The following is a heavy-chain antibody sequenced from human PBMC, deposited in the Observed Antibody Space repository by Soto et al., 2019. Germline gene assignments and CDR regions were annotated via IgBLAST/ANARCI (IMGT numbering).Heavy chain of an antibody. V-gene: IGHV1-18*01. Sequence: QLQMVQSGAEVKQPGASVKISCKTSGYTFSSYSINWVRQAPGQGLAWMAWISTTSGNTHYAERVQGRVTVTLDKSARTAFMEMWGLTSDDTAVYFCARDNGYYDFWGQGTLVTVSS. CDR1: GYTFSSYS. CDR3: ARDNGYYDF. J-gene: IGHJ4*02. D-gene: IGHD2-8*01. CDR2: ISTTSGNT.